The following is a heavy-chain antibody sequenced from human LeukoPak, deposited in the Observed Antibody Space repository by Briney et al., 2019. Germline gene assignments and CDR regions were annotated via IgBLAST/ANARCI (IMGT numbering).Heavy chain of an antibody. CDR2: TCYTGST. J-gene: IGHJ3*02. Sequence: SETLSLTCSISGGSISSKTYNWGWIRQPPGKGLEWIGSTCYTGSTHYNPSLKSRVTISVDTSKNQLSLKLTSVTAADMAVYYCARDRSSGYYSDAFDIWGQGTMVTVSS. CDR1: GGSISSKTYN. D-gene: IGHD3-22*01. CDR3: ARDRSSGYYSDAFDI. V-gene: IGHV4-39*07.